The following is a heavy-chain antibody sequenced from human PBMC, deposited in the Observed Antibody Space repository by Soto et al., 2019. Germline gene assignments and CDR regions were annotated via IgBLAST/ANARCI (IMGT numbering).Heavy chain of an antibody. CDR3: ARSSLYYYDSSGYSHFDD. CDR1: GFPFSSYG. J-gene: IGHJ4*02. V-gene: IGHV3-33*01. D-gene: IGHD3-22*01. CDR2: IWFDGIDK. Sequence: RVSLRLSCAASGFPFSSYGMHWVRQAPGKGLEWVAVIWFDGIDKYYADSVKGRFTISRDNSKNTLYLQMNSLRAEDTAVYYCARSSLYYYDSSGYSHFDDWGQGTLITVAS.